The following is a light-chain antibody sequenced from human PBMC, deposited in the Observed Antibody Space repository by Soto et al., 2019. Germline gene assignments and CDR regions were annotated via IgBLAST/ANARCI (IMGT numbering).Light chain of an antibody. CDR2: GNS. J-gene: IGLJ2*01. Sequence: QSVLTQPPSVSGAPGQRVTIFCTGSSSNIGAGYDVHWYQQLPGTAPKLLIYGNSNRPSGVPDRFSGSKSGTSASLAITGLQAEDEADYYCQSYDSSPWVFGGGTKLTVL. CDR1: SSNIGAGYD. V-gene: IGLV1-40*01. CDR3: QSYDSSPWV.